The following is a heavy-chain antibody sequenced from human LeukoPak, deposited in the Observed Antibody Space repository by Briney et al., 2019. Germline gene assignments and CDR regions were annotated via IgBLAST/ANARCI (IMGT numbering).Heavy chain of an antibody. J-gene: IGHJ4*02. V-gene: IGHV3-73*01. CDR3: TSVVVVAATHGTSDY. D-gene: IGHD2-15*01. Sequence: GGSLKLSCAASGFTFSGSAMHWVRQASGKGLEWVGRIRSKANSYATAYAASVKGRFTISRDDSKNTAYLQMNSLKTEDTAVYYCTSVVVVAATHGTSDYWGQGTLVTVSS. CDR2: IRSKANSYAT. CDR1: GFTFSGSA.